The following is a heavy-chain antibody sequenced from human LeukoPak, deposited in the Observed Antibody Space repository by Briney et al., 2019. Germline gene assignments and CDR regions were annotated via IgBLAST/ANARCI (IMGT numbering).Heavy chain of an antibody. CDR3: ARRTVVTARGMFYFDY. V-gene: IGHV4-39*01. J-gene: IGHJ4*02. Sequence: SETLSLTCTVSGDSIDSYYWGWIRLPPGKGLEWIGSIFYSGSSDYNPSLESRVTMSVDTSKNRVSLRMTSVTAADTAMYYCARRTVVTARGMFYFDYWGQGTLVTVSS. D-gene: IGHD2-21*02. CDR1: GDSIDSYY. CDR2: IFYSGSS.